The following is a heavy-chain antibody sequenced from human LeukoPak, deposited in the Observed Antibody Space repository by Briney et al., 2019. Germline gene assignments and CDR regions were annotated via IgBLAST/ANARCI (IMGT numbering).Heavy chain of an antibody. V-gene: IGHV3-48*03. CDR2: ISSSGSTI. J-gene: IGHJ6*01. CDR3: AREYTVWDV. Sequence: GGSLRLSCAASGFTFSSYEMNWVRQAPGKGLEWVSYISSSGSTIYYADSVKGRFTISRDNAKNSLYLKMNRLRAEDSIVYYCAREYTVWDVSGKGATVTVSS. D-gene: IGHD4-17*01. CDR1: GFTFSSYE.